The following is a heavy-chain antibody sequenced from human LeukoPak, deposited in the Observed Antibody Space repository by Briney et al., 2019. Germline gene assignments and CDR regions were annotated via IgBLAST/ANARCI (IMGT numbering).Heavy chain of an antibody. Sequence: PGGPLRLSCAASGFTFSSYAMSWVRQAPGKGLEGVSAISCSGGSTYYADSVKGRFTISRDNSKNTLYLQMNRMRAEDTAVYYCAKEGGRSAQFDPWGQGTLVTVSS. D-gene: IGHD3-16*01. J-gene: IGHJ5*02. V-gene: IGHV3-23*01. CDR3: AKEGGRSAQFDP. CDR2: ISCSGGST. CDR1: GFTFSSYA.